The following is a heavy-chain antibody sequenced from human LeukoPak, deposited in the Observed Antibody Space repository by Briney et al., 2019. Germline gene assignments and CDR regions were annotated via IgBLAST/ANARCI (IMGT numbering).Heavy chain of an antibody. V-gene: IGHV4-4*07. CDR2: IYISGST. D-gene: IGHD4-17*01. CDR1: GDSISSFY. Sequence: SETLSLTCTVSGDSISSFYWSWVRQPAGKGLEWIGRIYISGSTNFNPSLKSRVTMSVDTSKNQFSLRLSSVTAADTAVYYCAREDPQTTVPEGLDVWGQGTTVTVSS. J-gene: IGHJ6*02. CDR3: AREDPQTTVPEGLDV.